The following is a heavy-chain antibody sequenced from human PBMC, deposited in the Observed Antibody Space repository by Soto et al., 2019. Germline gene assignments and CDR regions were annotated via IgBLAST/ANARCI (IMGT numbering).Heavy chain of an antibody. CDR2: IYYSGST. CDR1: GGSISSGGYY. Sequence: SETLSLTCTVSGGSISSGGYYWSWIRQHPGKGLEWIGYIYYSGSTYYNPSLKSRVTISVDTSKNQFSLKLSSVTAADTAVYYCAGYCSSTNGYYYYGMDVWGQGTTVT. CDR3: AGYCSSTNGYYYYGMDV. V-gene: IGHV4-31*03. J-gene: IGHJ6*02. D-gene: IGHD2-2*01.